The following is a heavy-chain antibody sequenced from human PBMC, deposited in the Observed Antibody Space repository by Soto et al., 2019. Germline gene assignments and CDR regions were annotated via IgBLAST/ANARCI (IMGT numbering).Heavy chain of an antibody. CDR1: GYTFINYD. D-gene: IGHD2-2*01. Sequence: QVQLVQSGAEVKKPGASVKVSCKASGYTFINYDINWVRQATGQGLEWMGWMNPNSGNTGYAQKFQGRVTMTRNTSISTDYMELSSLRSEDTAVYYCARGFCSSTTCHFDFWGQGALVTVSS. CDR2: MNPNSGNT. J-gene: IGHJ4*02. V-gene: IGHV1-8*01. CDR3: ARGFCSSTTCHFDF.